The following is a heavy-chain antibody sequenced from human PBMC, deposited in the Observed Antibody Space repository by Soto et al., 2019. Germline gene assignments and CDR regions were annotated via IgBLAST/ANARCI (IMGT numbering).Heavy chain of an antibody. V-gene: IGHV3-48*03. CDR2: ISSSGNTV. D-gene: IGHD2-2*01. J-gene: IGHJ4*02. CDR1: RFTFSTYE. Sequence: GGSLRLSCAASRFTFSTYEMNWVRQAPGKGLEWVSYISSSGNTVYYADSVKGRFTISRDNTRNSLYLQMDSLRDEDTALYYCVRYCSTTLCNGVATRTFDYWGQGTLVTVSS. CDR3: VRYCSTTLCNGVATRTFDY.